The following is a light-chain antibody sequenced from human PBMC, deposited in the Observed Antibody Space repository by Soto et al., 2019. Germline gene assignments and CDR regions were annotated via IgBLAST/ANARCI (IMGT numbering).Light chain of an antibody. Sequence: QSALTQPASVSGSPGQSIAISCTGTSSDVGNYNCVSWYQQHPGKAPQLIIHDVSNRPSGVSDRFSGSKSGNTASLTISGLQAEDEADYYCSSYTVSSTYVFGTGTELTVL. J-gene: IGLJ1*01. V-gene: IGLV2-14*03. CDR2: DVS. CDR3: SSYTVSSTYV. CDR1: SSDVGNYNC.